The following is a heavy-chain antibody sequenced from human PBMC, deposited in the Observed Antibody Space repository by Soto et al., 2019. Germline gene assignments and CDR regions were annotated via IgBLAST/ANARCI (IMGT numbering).Heavy chain of an antibody. D-gene: IGHD3-10*01. V-gene: IGHV4-59*01. CDR3: ARDGVRGVLDAFDI. CDR1: GGSISSYY. J-gene: IGHJ3*02. CDR2: IYYSGST. Sequence: SETLSLTCTVSGGSISSYYWSWIRQPPGKGLEWIGYIYYSGSTNYNPSLKSRVTISVDTSKNQFSLKLSSVTAADTAVYYCARDGVRGVLDAFDIWGQGTMVTVSS.